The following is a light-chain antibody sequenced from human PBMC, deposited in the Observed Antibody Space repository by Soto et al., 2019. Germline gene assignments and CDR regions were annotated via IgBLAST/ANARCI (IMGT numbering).Light chain of an antibody. CDR1: TSDVGGYNY. CDR2: EVN. CDR3: SSYTSSSTLYV. V-gene: IGLV2-14*01. J-gene: IGLJ1*01. Sequence: QSVLTQPASVSGSPGQSITISCTGTTSDVGGYNYVSWYQQHPGKAPKLMIYEVNNRPSGVSNRFSGSKSGNTASLTISGLQAEDEADYYCSSYTSSSTLYVFGTG.